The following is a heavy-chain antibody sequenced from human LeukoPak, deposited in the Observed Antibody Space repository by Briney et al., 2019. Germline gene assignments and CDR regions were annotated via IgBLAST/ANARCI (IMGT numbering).Heavy chain of an antibody. V-gene: IGHV1-2*02. CDR3: ARVVHGSGSYLEP. J-gene: IGHJ4*02. CDR1: GYTFTGYY. CDR2: INPNSGGT. Sequence: GASVKVSCKASGYTFTGYYMHWVRQAPGQGLEWMGWINPNSGGTNYAQKFQGRVTMTRDTSISTAYMELSRLRSDDTAVYCCARVVHGSGSYLEPWGQGTPVTVSS. D-gene: IGHD3-10*01.